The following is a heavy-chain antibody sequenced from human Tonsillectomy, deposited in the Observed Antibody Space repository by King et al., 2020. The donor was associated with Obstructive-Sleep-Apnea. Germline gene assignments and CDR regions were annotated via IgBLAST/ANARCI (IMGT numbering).Heavy chain of an antibody. Sequence: QLVQSGAEVKKPGSSVKVSCKASGGTFSSYAISWVRQAPGQGLEWMGGIIPILGIANYSQKVQGRVTITADKSTSTAYMELSSLRSEDTAVYYCACLLSVGGTWFDPWGQGTLVTVSS. V-gene: IGHV1-69*09. CDR2: IIPILGIA. J-gene: IGHJ5*02. CDR1: GGTFSSYA. CDR3: ACLLSVGGTWFDP. D-gene: IGHD2-8*01.